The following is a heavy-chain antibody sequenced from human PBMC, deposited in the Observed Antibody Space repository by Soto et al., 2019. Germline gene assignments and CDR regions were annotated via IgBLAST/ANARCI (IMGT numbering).Heavy chain of an antibody. D-gene: IGHD3-3*01. J-gene: IGHJ6*02. CDR3: ARDDFWSGYYRENYYGMDV. CDR2: ISAYNGNT. Sequence: ASVKVSCKASGYTFTSYGISWVRQAPGQGLEWMGWISAYNGNTNYAQKLQGRVTMTTDTSTSTAYMELRSLRSDDTAVYYCARDDFWSGYYRENYYGMDVWGQGTTVTVSS. CDR1: GYTFTSYG. V-gene: IGHV1-18*01.